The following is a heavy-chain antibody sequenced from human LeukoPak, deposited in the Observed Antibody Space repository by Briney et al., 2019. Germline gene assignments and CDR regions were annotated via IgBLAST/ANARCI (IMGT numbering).Heavy chain of an antibody. D-gene: IGHD3-10*01. Sequence: PSETLSLTCTVAGGSFSSNSYYWGWIRQPPGKGLEWIGSISYNESTYYNPSRKGRVTISVDTSKNQFSLELLSVAAADTAVYYCARHVGPDTRITMLRGVSFPRYNNWFDPWGQGTLVTVSS. CDR3: ARHVGPDTRITMLRGVSFPRYNNWFDP. CDR1: GGSFSSNSYY. CDR2: ISYNEST. V-gene: IGHV4-39*01. J-gene: IGHJ5*02.